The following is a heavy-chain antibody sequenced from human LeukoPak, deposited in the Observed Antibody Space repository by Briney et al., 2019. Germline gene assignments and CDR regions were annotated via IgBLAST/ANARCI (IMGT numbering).Heavy chain of an antibody. CDR1: GGTFSSYA. V-gene: IGHV1-69*06. Sequence: ATVKVSCKASGGTFSSYAISWVRQAPGQGLEWMGGIIPIFGTANYAQKSQGRVTITADKSTSTAYRELSSLRSEDTAVYYCARGSSAEYFQHWGQGTLVTVSS. CDR3: ARGSSAEYFQH. J-gene: IGHJ1*01. CDR2: IIPIFGTA.